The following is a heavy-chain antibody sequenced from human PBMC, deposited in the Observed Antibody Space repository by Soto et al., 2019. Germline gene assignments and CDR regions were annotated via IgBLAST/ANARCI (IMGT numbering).Heavy chain of an antibody. CDR3: ARGAPPDY. Sequence: QVQLVQSGAEAKKPGASVKVSCKASGYTFTNYAMHWVRQAPGQRLEWMGWINPGNGNTKYSQNFQGRVTITRDTSASTAYMELSGLRSEDTAVYYCARGAPPDYWGLGTLVTVSS. J-gene: IGHJ4*02. CDR2: INPGNGNT. D-gene: IGHD3-10*01. V-gene: IGHV1-3*01. CDR1: GYTFTNYA.